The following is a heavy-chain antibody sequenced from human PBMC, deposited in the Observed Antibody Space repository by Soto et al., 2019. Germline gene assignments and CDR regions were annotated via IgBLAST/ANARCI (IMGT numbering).Heavy chain of an antibody. D-gene: IGHD2-15*01. Sequence: QVQLQESGPGLVKPSETLSLNCTVSGGSIRSFYWSWVRQTPGKGLEWIGYISYSGSTNCNPSLNSRVTLYIDTSRKKFSLNLTSVTTADTAVYYCPRRQGSYLDQWGQGTLVTVSS. CDR1: GGSIRSFY. CDR3: PRRQGSYLDQ. CDR2: ISYSGST. V-gene: IGHV4-59*01. J-gene: IGHJ4*02.